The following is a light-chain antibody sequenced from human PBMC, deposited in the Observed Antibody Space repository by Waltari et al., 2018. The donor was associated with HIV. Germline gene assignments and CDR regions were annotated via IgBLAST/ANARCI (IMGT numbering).Light chain of an antibody. CDR3: QQSGSSIT. CDR2: GAS. CDR1: QSVCSIY. Sequence: EIVLTQSPGTLSLSPGERAIFSCRASQSVCSIYLNWYQQKPGQAPRVLIYGASSGATGIPDRFSGSGSGTDFSLTISRLEPEDFAVYYCQQSGSSITIGQGTRLEIK. V-gene: IGKV3-20*01. J-gene: IGKJ5*01.